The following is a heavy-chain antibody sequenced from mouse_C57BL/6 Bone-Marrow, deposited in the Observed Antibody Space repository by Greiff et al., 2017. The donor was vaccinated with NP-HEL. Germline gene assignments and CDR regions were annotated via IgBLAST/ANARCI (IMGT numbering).Heavy chain of an antibody. D-gene: IGHD3-3*01. V-gene: IGHV1-26*01. J-gene: IGHJ4*01. CDR1: GYTFTDYY. CDR3: ARRGLAMDY. Sequence: EVQLQQSGPELVKPGASVKISCKASGYTFTDYYMNWVKQSHGKSLEWIGDINPNNGGTSYNQKFKGKATLTVDKSSSTAYMELRSLTSEYSAVYYCARRGLAMDYWGQGTSVTVSS. CDR2: INPNNGGT.